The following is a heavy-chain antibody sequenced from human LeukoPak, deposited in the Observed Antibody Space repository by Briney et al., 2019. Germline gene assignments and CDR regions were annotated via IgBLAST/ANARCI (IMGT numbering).Heavy chain of an antibody. V-gene: IGHV4-39*07. CDR3: ARDTLAYCGGDCLNY. CDR1: GGSISNYY. D-gene: IGHD2-21*02. Sequence: SETLFLTCTVSGGSISNYYWGWIRQPPGEGLEWIGSIYHTGSTYYNPSLKSRVTISVDTSKNQFSLKLSSVTAADTAVYYCARDTLAYCGGDCLNYWGQGTLVTVSS. CDR2: IYHTGST. J-gene: IGHJ4*02.